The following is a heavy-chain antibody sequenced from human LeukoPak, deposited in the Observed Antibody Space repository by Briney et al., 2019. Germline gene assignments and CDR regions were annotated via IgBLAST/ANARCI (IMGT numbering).Heavy chain of an antibody. V-gene: IGHV4-39*01. CDR1: GGSISSSSYY. Sequence: SETLSLTCTVSGGSISSSSYYWGCIRQPPGRGLEWIGSIYYSGSTYYNPSLKSRVTISVDTSKNQFSLKLSSVTAADTAVYYCARHQYCSSTSCYSRWYNWNYGGYYFDYWGQGTLVTVSS. D-gene: IGHD2-2*01. CDR2: IYYSGST. CDR3: ARHQYCSSTSCYSRWYNWNYGGYYFDY. J-gene: IGHJ4*02.